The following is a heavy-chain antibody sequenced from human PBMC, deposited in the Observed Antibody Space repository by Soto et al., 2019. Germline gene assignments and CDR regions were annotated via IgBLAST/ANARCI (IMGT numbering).Heavy chain of an antibody. Sequence: ASVKVSCKASGYTFPSYYMHWVRQAPGQGLEWMGIINPSGGSTSYAQKFQGRVTMTRDTSTSTVYMELSSLRSEDTAVYYCARGNELGYCSGGSCYSGHWFDPWGQGTLVTVSS. CDR1: GYTFPSYY. CDR3: ARGNELGYCSGGSCYSGHWFDP. V-gene: IGHV1-46*03. D-gene: IGHD2-15*01. J-gene: IGHJ5*02. CDR2: INPSGGST.